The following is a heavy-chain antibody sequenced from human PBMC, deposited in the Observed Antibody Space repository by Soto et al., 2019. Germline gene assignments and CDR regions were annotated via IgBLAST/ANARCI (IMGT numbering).Heavy chain of an antibody. Sequence: QVQLQESGPGLVKPSQTLSLTCTVSGGSISSGGYYWSWIRQHPGKGMEWIGYIYYSGSTYYNPSLKSRVTISVDTSKNQFSLKLSSVTAADTAVYYGARDCTMVHNEVEYGMDVWGQGTTVTVSS. CDR3: ARDCTMVHNEVEYGMDV. V-gene: IGHV4-31*03. CDR2: IYYSGST. J-gene: IGHJ6*02. D-gene: IGHD3-10*01. CDR1: GGSISSGGYY.